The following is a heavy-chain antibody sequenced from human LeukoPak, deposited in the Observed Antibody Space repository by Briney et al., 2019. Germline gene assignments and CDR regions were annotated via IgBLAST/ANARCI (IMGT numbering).Heavy chain of an antibody. D-gene: IGHD3-10*01. Sequence: VSVKVSCKASGYTFTSHGISWVRQAPGQGLERMGWISGYNGNTNYAQKFQGRVNMTTDTSTSTAYMELRSLRSDDTAVYYCARLTYYSGSGAYDYWGQGTLVTVSS. CDR2: ISGYNGNT. CDR1: GYTFTSHG. V-gene: IGHV1-18*04. CDR3: ARLTYYSGSGAYDY. J-gene: IGHJ4*02.